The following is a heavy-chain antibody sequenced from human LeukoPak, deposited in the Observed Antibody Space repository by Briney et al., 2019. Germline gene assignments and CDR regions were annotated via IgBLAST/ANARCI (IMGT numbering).Heavy chain of an antibody. D-gene: IGHD3-22*01. CDR3: ARAEYYYDSSGLKGLPCDY. Sequence: GASVEVSCKASEYTFTGYYMNWVRQPPGQGLEWMRWLNPNSGGTNYAQKCQGRVTMTRDTSISTAYMELSGLRSDDTAVYSCARAEYYYDSSGLKGLPCDYWGQGTQVTVSS. CDR2: LNPNSGGT. J-gene: IGHJ4*02. CDR1: EYTFTGYY. V-gene: IGHV1-2*02.